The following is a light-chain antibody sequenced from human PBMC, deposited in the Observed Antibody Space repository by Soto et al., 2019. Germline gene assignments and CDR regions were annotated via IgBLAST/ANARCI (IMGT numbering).Light chain of an antibody. V-gene: IGLV4-69*01. CDR3: QTWGTGFHVV. CDR2: VNSDGSH. J-gene: IGLJ2*01. CDR1: SGHSSYT. Sequence: QPVLTQSPSASASLGASAKLTCTLTSGHSSYTIAWHQQQPEKGPRYLMKVNSDGSHSKGDGIPDRFSGSSSGAERYLTISSLQSEDEADYYCQTWGTGFHVVFGGGTQLTVL.